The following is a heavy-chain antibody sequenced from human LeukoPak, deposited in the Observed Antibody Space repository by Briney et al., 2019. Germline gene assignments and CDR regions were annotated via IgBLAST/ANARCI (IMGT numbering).Heavy chain of an antibody. V-gene: IGHV3-48*04. CDR3: ARNKRADI. D-gene: IGHD1/OR15-1a*01. Sequence: GGSLRLSCAASGFTFTGHNMNWVRQAPGKGLEWVSFVSISSGTIYYADSVKGRFTISRDNAKNSLSLQMISLRAEDTAVYYCARNKRADIWGQGTMVTVSS. CDR1: GFTFTGHN. CDR2: VSISSGTI. J-gene: IGHJ3*02.